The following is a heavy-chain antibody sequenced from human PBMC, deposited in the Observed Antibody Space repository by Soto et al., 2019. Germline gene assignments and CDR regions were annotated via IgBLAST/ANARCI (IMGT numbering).Heavy chain of an antibody. CDR2: ISSSSSTI. V-gene: IGHV3-48*01. CDR3: ARDDSMSIGPDY. CDR1: GFTFSSYS. J-gene: IGHJ4*02. Sequence: EVQLVESGGGLVQPGGSLRLSCAAAGFTFSSYSMNWVRQAPGKGLEWVSYISSSSSTIHYADSVKGRFTISKDNAKNSLYLQMNSLRAEDTAVYYCARDDSMSIGPDYWGQGTLVTVSS. D-gene: IGHD3-22*01.